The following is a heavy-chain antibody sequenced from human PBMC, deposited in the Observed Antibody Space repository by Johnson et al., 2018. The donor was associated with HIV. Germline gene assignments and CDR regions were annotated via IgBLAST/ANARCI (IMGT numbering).Heavy chain of an antibody. V-gene: IGHV3-9*01. Sequence: VQLVESGGGLVQPGRSLRVSCAASGFTFDDYVIHWVRQAPGKGLEWVSGVSWKSGNTGYADSVKGRFTISRDNAKNFVHLQMNSLRAEDTAVYYCARASDAFDIWGQGTMVTVSS. CDR1: GFTFDDYV. CDR3: ARASDAFDI. J-gene: IGHJ3*02. CDR2: VSWKSGNT.